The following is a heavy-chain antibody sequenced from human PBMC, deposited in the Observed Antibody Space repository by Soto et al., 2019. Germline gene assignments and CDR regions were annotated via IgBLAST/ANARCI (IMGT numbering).Heavy chain of an antibody. D-gene: IGHD1-26*01. J-gene: IGHJ4*02. Sequence: SETLSLTCTVSGGSISRGDYYWGWIRQPPGKGLEWIGYIYYSGSTYYNPSLKSRVTISVDTSKNQFSLKLSSVTAADTAVYYCARETRIVGATPFDYWGQGTLVTVSS. V-gene: IGHV4-30-4*01. CDR1: GGSISRGDYY. CDR2: IYYSGST. CDR3: ARETRIVGATPFDY.